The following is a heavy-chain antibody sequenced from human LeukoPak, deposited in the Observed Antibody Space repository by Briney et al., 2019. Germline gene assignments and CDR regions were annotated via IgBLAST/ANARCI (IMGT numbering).Heavy chain of an antibody. J-gene: IGHJ5*02. Sequence: PGTSLRLSCAVSGFTISSHGMHWVRQAPGKGPEWVAMIAYHGNTEYYGDSVKSRFTISRDNSKNTLYLQMDSLRAEDTAVYHCAKDWGSGGWYNYFDPWGQGTLVTVSS. D-gene: IGHD6-19*01. CDR2: IAYHGNTE. CDR3: AKDWGSGGWYNYFDP. CDR1: GFTISSHG. V-gene: IGHV3-30*18.